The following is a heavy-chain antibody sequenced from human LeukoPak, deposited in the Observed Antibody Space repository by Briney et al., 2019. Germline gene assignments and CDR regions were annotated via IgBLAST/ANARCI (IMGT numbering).Heavy chain of an antibody. CDR2: IYYTGST. J-gene: IGHJ4*02. D-gene: IGHD2-21*02. V-gene: IGHV4-59*08. CDR3: ARHFNSDHLDY. CDR1: GGSISSYY. Sequence: SGTLSLTCTVSGGSISSYYWSWFRQPPGKGLEWIGYIYYTGSTSYNPSLKSRVTISVDTSKNQFSLELTSVTAADTAVYYCARHFNSDHLDYWGQGTLVTVSS.